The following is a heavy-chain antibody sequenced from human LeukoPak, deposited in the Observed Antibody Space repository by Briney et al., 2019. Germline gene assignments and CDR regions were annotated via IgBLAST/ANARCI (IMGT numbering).Heavy chain of an antibody. V-gene: IGHV1-69*06. Sequence: GASVTVSCKASGGTFSRYDICWVRQAPAQGLEWVGVIIPIVGTANYAQKLQGRVTITADKTTSSAYTELSSLRSEGTAVYDWALPNGDSSGWDHLLYFQHWGQGTLVTVSS. CDR1: GGTFSRYD. CDR3: ALPNGDSSGWDHLLYFQH. J-gene: IGHJ1*01. D-gene: IGHD6-19*01. CDR2: IIPIVGTA.